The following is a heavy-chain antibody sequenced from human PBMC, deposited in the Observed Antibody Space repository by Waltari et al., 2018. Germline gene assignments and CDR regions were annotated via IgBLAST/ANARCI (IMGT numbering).Heavy chain of an antibody. Sequence: EVQLVQSGAEVKKPGESLKISCKGSGYSFTSYWIGWVRQMPGKGLEGMGINCPGYSDTRSSPSFQGQVTISADKSISTSYLQGSSLKASYTAMYYCARGGGAVVTPDAFDIWGQGTMVTVSS. J-gene: IGHJ3*02. CDR2: NCPGYSDT. D-gene: IGHD2-15*01. CDR1: GYSFTSYW. CDR3: ARGGGAVVTPDAFDI. V-gene: IGHV5-51*03.